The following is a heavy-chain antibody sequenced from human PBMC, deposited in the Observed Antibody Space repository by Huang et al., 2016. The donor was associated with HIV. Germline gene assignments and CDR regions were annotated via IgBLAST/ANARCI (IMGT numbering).Heavy chain of an antibody. V-gene: IGHV4-34*02. CDR1: GGSLSGYY. CDR3: ARDATKNPRGWFDP. CDR2: INHLGSP. J-gene: IGHJ5*02. D-gene: IGHD3-10*01. Sequence: QVHLQQWGAGLLKSAETLSLTCAVYGGSLSGYYWSWLRQTPGKGLEWIGEINHLGSPNYNPSLKSRVSISMDGSKKQFSLKLRSISDADTAVYFCARDATKNPRGWFDPWGQGTLVTVSS.